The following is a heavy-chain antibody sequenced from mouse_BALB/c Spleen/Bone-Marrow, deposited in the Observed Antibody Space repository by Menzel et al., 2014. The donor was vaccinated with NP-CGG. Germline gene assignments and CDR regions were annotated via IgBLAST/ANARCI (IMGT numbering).Heavy chain of an antibody. CDR2: IWAGGST. D-gene: IGHD2-4*01. V-gene: IGHV2-9*02. Sequence: VNVVESGPGLVAPSQSLSITCTVSGFSLTSYGVHWARQPPGKGLEWLGVIWAGGSTNYNSALMSRLSISKDNSKSQVFLKMNSLQTDDTAMYYCARSTMITEGFAYWGQGTLVTVSA. CDR3: ARSTMITEGFAY. CDR1: GFSLTSYG. J-gene: IGHJ3*01.